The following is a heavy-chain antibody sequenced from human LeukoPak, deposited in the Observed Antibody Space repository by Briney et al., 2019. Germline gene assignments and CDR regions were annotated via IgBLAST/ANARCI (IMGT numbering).Heavy chain of an antibody. CDR1: GGSISSSSYY. CDR3: ARHLRLGYSTNWFDP. J-gene: IGHJ5*02. Sequence: SETLSLTCTVSGGSISSSSYYWGWIRQPPGKGLEWIGSIYYSGSTYYNPSLKSRVTISVDTSKNQFSLKLSSVTAADTAVYYCARHLRLGYSTNWFDPWGQGTLVTVSS. V-gene: IGHV4-39*01. CDR2: IYYSGST. D-gene: IGHD4-11*01.